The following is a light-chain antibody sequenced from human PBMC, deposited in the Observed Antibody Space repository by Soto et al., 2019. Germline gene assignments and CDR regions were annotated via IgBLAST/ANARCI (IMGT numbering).Light chain of an antibody. Sequence: DIQMTQSPSSLSASVGDRVTITCRASQSIDSYLNWYQQKPGKAPKLLIYAASSLQSGVPSRFSGSGSGADFTLTISSLQPEDSAIYYCQQSYNTPTF. J-gene: IGKJ1*01. CDR3: QQSYNTPT. V-gene: IGKV1-39*01. CDR1: QSIDSY. CDR2: AAS.